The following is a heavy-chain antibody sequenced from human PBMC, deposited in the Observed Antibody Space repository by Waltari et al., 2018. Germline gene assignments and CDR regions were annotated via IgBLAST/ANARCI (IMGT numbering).Heavy chain of an antibody. D-gene: IGHD5-12*01. J-gene: IGHJ4*02. Sequence: QVQLQESGPGLVKPSETLSLTCTVSGGSISSYYWSWIRQPPGKGLEWIGYLYYSGSTNYNPSLKSRVTISVDTSKNQFSLKLSSVTAADTAVYYCARDGYDFIFDYWGQGTLVTVSS. V-gene: IGHV4-59*01. CDR1: GGSISSYY. CDR3: ARDGYDFIFDY. CDR2: LYYSGST.